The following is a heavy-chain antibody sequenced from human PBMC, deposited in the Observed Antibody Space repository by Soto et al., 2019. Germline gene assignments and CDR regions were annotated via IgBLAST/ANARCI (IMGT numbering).Heavy chain of an antibody. CDR1: GGSIRDYF. CDR3: ARVGGDAFGDSGVFDY. V-gene: IGHV4-59*01. CDR2: IYYSGRT. J-gene: IGHJ4*02. Sequence: PSETLSLTCTVSGGSIRDYFWTWIRQPPGKGLEWIGYIYYSGRTNYNPSLKSRVSISVDTSKNHFSLQLRSVTAADTAVYYCARVGGDAFGDSGVFDYGGRGPLATVPS. D-gene: IGHD4-17*01.